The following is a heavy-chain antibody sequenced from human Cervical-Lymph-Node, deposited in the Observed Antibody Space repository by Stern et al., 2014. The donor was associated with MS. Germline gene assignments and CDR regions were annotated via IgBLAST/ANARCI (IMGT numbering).Heavy chain of an antibody. CDR1: GYTFTSYA. Sequence: HVQLVQSGSELKKPGASVKVSCKASGYTFTSYAMNWVRQAPGQGLEWMGWINTNTGNPTYAQGFTGRFVFSLDTSVSTAYLQISSLKAEDTAVYYCASGAMGDFWSGYSYFDYWGQGTLVTVSS. J-gene: IGHJ4*02. D-gene: IGHD3-3*01. CDR3: ASGAMGDFWSGYSYFDY. V-gene: IGHV7-4-1*02. CDR2: INTNTGNP.